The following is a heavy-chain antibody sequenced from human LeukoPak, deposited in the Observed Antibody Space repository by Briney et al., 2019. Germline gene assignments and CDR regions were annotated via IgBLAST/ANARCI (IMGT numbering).Heavy chain of an antibody. CDR1: GFTFSSYS. J-gene: IGHJ4*02. V-gene: IGHV3-48*02. CDR2: ITSSSSTI. Sequence: GGSLTLSCVASGFTFSSYSMNWVRQAPGKGLQWVSYITSSSSTIYYADSVKGRFTISRDNAKNSLYLQMNSLRDEDTAVYYCARGATPDYWGQGTLVTVSS. CDR3: ARGATPDY.